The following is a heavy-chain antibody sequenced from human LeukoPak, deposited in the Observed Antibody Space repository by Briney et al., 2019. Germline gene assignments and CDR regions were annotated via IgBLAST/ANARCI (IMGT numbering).Heavy chain of an antibody. CDR3: ARAWATDYFDY. CDR2: MYYSRTI. J-gene: IGHJ4*02. CDR1: GGSISSDY. V-gene: IGHV4-59*01. Sequence: SETLSLTRTVPGGSISSDYWSWIRQPPGKGLEWIGYMYYSRTINYNPSLKSRVTISVDTSKNQFSLKLSSVTAADTAMYYCARAWATDYFDYWGQGTLVTVSS.